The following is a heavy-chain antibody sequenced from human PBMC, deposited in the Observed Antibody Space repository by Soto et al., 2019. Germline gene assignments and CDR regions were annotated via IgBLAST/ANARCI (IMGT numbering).Heavy chain of an antibody. Sequence: QVQLVQSGAEVKKPGASVKVSCKASGYTFTSYGISWVRQAPGQGLEWMGWINAYNGNTNYAQNLQGRVTMTTATSKSTAYMELRSLGSDDTAVYYCARDWFGIDYWGQGTLVTVSS. CDR2: INAYNGNT. J-gene: IGHJ4*02. V-gene: IGHV1-18*01. CDR3: ARDWFGIDY. D-gene: IGHD3-16*01. CDR1: GYTFTSYG.